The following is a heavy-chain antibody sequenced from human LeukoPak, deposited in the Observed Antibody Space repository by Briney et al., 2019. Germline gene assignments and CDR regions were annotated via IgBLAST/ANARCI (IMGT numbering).Heavy chain of an antibody. Sequence: ASVKVSCKASGYTVASYYMHWVRQAPGQGLEWMAILNPSGGSSNYAQKFQGRATLTRATSTGTVYMELSSLRSEDTAVYYCASVYKHGMDVWGQGTTVIVSS. CDR2: LNPSGGSS. CDR3: ASVYKHGMDV. J-gene: IGHJ6*02. D-gene: IGHD5-24*01. CDR1: GYTVASYY. V-gene: IGHV1-46*01.